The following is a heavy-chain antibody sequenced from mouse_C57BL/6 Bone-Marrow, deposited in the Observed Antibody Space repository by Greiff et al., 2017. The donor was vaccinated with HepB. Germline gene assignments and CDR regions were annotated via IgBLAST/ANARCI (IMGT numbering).Heavy chain of an antibody. CDR2: IDPSDSDT. CDR1: GYTFTSYW. J-gene: IGHJ4*01. CDR3: VNVCEAGAMDY. V-gene: IGHV1-69*01. Sequence: VQLQQPGAELVMPGASVKLSCKASGYTFTSYWMHWVKQRPGQGLEWIGEIDPSDSDTNYNQKFKGKCTWTVDKSSSTAYVQLSSLTLEDSAVEFCVNVCEAGAMDYWGQGTSVTVTA.